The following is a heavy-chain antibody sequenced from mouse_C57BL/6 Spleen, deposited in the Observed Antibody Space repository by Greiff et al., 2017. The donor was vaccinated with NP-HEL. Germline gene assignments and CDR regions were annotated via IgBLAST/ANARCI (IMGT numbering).Heavy chain of an antibody. V-gene: IGHV1-64*01. CDR3: ARDYGNSLDY. D-gene: IGHD1-1*01. CDR2: IHPNSGST. CDR1: GYTFTSYW. Sequence: QVQLKQPGAELVKPGASVKLSCKASGYTFTSYWMHWVKQRPGQGLEWIGMIHPNSGSTNYNEKFKSKATLTVDKSSSTAYMQLSSLTSEDSAVYYCARDYGNSLDYWGQGTTLTVSS. J-gene: IGHJ2*01.